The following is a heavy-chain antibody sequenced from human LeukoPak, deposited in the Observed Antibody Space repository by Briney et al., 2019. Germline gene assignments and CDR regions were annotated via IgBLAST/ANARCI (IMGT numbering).Heavy chain of an antibody. CDR1: GYTFTGYY. CDR3: ARLYGNYKYYNYYYMDG. CDR2: INPNSGGT. Sequence: GASVKVSCKASGYTFTGYYMHWVRQAPGQGLEWMGWINPNSGGTNYAQKFQGRVTMTRDTSIGTAYMELSRLRSDDTAVYYCARLYGNYKYYNYYYMDGGGKGTTAT. J-gene: IGHJ6*03. V-gene: IGHV1-2*02. D-gene: IGHD4-11*01.